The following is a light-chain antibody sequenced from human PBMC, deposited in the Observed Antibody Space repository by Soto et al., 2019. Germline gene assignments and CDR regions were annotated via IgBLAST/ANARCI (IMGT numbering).Light chain of an antibody. Sequence: QSVLTQFASVSGSPGQSITISCTGTSSDVGRYSLVSWYQQHPGKAPKLVLYEGSKRPSGVSNRFSGSKSGNTASLTISGLQAEDEADYHCSSYSSSGTLFVFGTGTKVTVL. CDR2: EGS. J-gene: IGLJ1*01. CDR1: SSDVGRYSL. V-gene: IGLV2-14*02. CDR3: SSYSSSGTLFV.